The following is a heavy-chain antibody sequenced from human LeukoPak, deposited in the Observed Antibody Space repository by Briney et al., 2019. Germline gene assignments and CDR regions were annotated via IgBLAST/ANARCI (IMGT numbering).Heavy chain of an antibody. CDR2: IKQDGSEK. CDR1: GFTFSSYW. CDR3: AKDGGGLLLHYWFDP. V-gene: IGHV3-7*01. Sequence: PGGSLRLSCAASGFTFSSYWMSWVRQAPGKGLGWVANIKQDGSEKYYVDSVKGRFTITRDNAKNSLYLQMNSLRAEDTAVYYCAKDGGGLLLHYWFDPWGQGTLVTVSS. D-gene: IGHD3-22*01. J-gene: IGHJ5*02.